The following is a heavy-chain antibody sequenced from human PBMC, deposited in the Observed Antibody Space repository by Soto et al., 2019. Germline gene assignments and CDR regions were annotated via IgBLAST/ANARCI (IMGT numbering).Heavy chain of an antibody. CDR1: GFTFDDYA. V-gene: IGHV3-9*01. J-gene: IGHJ4*02. CDR2: ISWNSGSI. Sequence: EVQLVESGGGLVQPGRSLRLSCAASGFTFDDYAMHWVRQAPGKGLEWVSGISWNSGSIGYADSVKGRFTISRDNAKNSLYLQMDSLRAEDTALYYCAKDTYTGTRAKYFDYWGQGTLVTVSS. D-gene: IGHD1-1*01. CDR3: AKDTYTGTRAKYFDY.